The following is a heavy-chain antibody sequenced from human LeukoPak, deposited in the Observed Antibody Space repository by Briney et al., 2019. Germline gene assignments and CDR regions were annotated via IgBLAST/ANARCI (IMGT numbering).Heavy chain of an antibody. CDR3: TTPRPRDSVGYSESSGYYY. J-gene: IGHJ4*02. V-gene: IGHV3-15*01. CDR2: ITINVDGGTP. Sequence: GGSLTLSHAPSGLTLNKAWMTCVHRAPPKGLQWVGRITINVDGGTPAYAAPVTGRFTISTDDSKTTFYLEMNSLKTEDTALYYSTTPRPRDSVGYSESSGYYYWGQGTLVTVSS. CDR1: GLTLNKAW. D-gene: IGHD3-22*01.